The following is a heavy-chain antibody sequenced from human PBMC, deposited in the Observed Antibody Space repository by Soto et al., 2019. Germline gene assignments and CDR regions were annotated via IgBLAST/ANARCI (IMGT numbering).Heavy chain of an antibody. CDR1: GSSFTSYT. V-gene: IGHV3-30-3*01. D-gene: IGHD2-15*01. CDR2: VSYDGSNK. Sequence: QVQLVESGGGVVQPGRSLRLSCAASGSSFTSYTMHWVRQAPGKGLEWVAVVSYDGSNKYYADSVKGRFTISRDNSRNTLYLQMNSLRAEDTAVYYCAKVTPDMVADYWGQGTLVTVSS. CDR3: AKVTPDMVADY. J-gene: IGHJ4*02.